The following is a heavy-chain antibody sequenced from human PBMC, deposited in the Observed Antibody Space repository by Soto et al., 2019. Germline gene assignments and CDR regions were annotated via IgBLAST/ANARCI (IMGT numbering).Heavy chain of an antibody. CDR1: GFTFSSYS. CDR3: ARDAGSGWYASGFYFDY. D-gene: IGHD6-19*01. V-gene: IGHV3-48*01. CDR2: ISSSSSTI. J-gene: IGHJ4*02. Sequence: EVQLVESGGGLVQPGGSLRLSCAASGFTFSSYSMNWVRQAPGKGLERVSYISSSSSTIYYADSVKGRFTISRDNAKNSLYLQMNSLRAEDTAVYYCARDAGSGWYASGFYFDYWGQGTLVTVSS.